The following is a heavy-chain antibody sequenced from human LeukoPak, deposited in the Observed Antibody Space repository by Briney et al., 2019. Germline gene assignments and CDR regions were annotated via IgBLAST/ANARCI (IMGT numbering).Heavy chain of an antibody. CDR2: ISGSGGST. CDR3: AKDRSTLGYSYGQDAFDI. V-gene: IGHV3-23*01. Sequence: QSGGSLRLSCAASGFTFSSYAMNWVRQAPGKGLEWVSAISGSGGSTYYADSVKGRFTISRDNSKNTLYLQMNSLRAEDTAVYYCAKDRSTLGYSYGQDAFDIWGQGTMVTVSS. D-gene: IGHD5-18*01. CDR1: GFTFSSYA. J-gene: IGHJ3*02.